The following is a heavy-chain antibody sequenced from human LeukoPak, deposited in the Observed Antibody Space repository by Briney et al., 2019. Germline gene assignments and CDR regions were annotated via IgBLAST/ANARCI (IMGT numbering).Heavy chain of an antibody. CDR1: GYSISSGYC. V-gene: IGHV4-38-2*01. CDR2: IYHSGST. Sequence: SETLSLTCAVSGYSISSGYCWGWIRQPPGKGLECIGSIYHSGSTYYNPSLKSRVTISVDTSKNQFSLKLSSVTAADTAVYYCARGILWFGDKGFDYWGQGTLVTVSS. CDR3: ARGILWFGDKGFDY. D-gene: IGHD3-10*01. J-gene: IGHJ4*02.